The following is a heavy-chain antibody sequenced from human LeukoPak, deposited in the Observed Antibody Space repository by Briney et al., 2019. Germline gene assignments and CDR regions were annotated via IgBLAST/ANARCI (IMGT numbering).Heavy chain of an antibody. D-gene: IGHD3-22*01. J-gene: IGHJ4*02. CDR2: IYPDDSDT. CDR1: GFSFTDYW. CDR3: ARGRDLRYYDSSGYPYEYFDY. V-gene: IGHV5-51*01. Sequence: GESLKISCRTSGFSFTDYWIGWVRQRPGKGLEWVGLIYPDDSDTRYDSSIEGHVTISADRTVTTAYLQWSSLKASDTAMYYCARGRDLRYYDSSGYPYEYFDYWGQGTLVTVSS.